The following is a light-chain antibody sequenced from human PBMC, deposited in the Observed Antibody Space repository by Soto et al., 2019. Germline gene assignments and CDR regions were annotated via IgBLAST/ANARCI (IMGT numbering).Light chain of an antibody. V-gene: IGKV1-39*01. CDR3: QQSNSTPRT. Sequence: EIQMAQSPSSLSASAGDGVTITCRASQSISSYLNWYQQKPGQAPKLLIYAASSVQTGVPSRFSGSGSGTDFTLTISSLQPEDFATYYCQQSNSTPRTFGQGTKVEIK. J-gene: IGKJ1*01. CDR2: AAS. CDR1: QSISSY.